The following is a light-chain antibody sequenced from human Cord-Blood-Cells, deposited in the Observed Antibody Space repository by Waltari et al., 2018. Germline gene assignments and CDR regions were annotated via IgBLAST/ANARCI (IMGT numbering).Light chain of an antibody. Sequence: IVLTQSPATLSLSPGERATLSCRASLRFSSYSAGYQQTPGQAPRLRINDASNRATGIPAGFSGSGSGTEFTLTISSREPEDVAVDYCQQRSNWLPITFGQGTRLEIK. CDR1: LRFSSY. CDR3: QQRSNWLPIT. V-gene: IGKV3-11*01. J-gene: IGKJ5*01. CDR2: DAS.